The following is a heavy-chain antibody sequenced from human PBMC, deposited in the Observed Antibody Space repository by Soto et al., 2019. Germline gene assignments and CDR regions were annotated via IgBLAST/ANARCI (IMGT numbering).Heavy chain of an antibody. V-gene: IGHV4-31*11. CDR3: ARFWRGPAAIYYYYGMDV. Sequence: SETLSLTCAVSGGSISSGGYSWSWIRQPPGKGLEWIGYIYYSGSTYYNPSLKSRVTISVDTSKNQFSLKLSSVTAADTAVYYCARFWRGPAAIYYYYGMDVWGQGTTVTVSS. CDR2: IYYSGST. D-gene: IGHD2-2*01. J-gene: IGHJ6*02. CDR1: GGSISSGGYS.